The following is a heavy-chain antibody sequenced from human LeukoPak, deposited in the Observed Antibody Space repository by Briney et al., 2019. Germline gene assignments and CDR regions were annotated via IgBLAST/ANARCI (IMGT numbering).Heavy chain of an antibody. CDR3: ARDLAYSRLDY. D-gene: IGHD5-18*01. CDR1: GLTFSSSW. Sequence: GGSLRLSCAVSGLTFSSSWMDRVRQAPGKGLEWVASINPEGSEKYSADSVKGRFTISRDNAKNSLYLQMDSLRVEDTAFYYCARDLAYSRLDYWGQGMLVTVSS. J-gene: IGHJ4*02. V-gene: IGHV3-7*01. CDR2: INPEGSEK.